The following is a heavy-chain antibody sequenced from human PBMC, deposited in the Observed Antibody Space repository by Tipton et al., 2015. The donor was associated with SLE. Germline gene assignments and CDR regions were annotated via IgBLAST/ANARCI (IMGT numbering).Heavy chain of an antibody. CDR3: ARGHQGALGWYFDL. J-gene: IGHJ2*01. Sequence: TLSLTCTVSGGSISSGSYYWSWIRQPAGKGLEWIGYIYTSGSTNYNPSLKSRVTISVDTSKNQFSLKLSSVTAADTAVYNCARGHQGALGWYFDLWGRGTLVTVSS. D-gene: IGHD1-26*01. CDR2: IYTSGST. CDR1: GGSISSGSYY. V-gene: IGHV4-61*09.